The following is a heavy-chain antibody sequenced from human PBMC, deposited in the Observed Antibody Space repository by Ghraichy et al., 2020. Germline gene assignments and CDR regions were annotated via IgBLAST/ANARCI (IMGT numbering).Heavy chain of an antibody. Sequence: GGSLRLSCAASGFTFSSYGMHWVRQAPGKGLEWVAVIWYDGSNKYYADSVKGRFTISRDNSKNTLYLQMNSLRAEDTAVYYCARDFAVTLDLDYWGQGTLVTVSS. D-gene: IGHD4-17*01. CDR1: GFTFSSYG. CDR3: ARDFAVTLDLDY. V-gene: IGHV3-33*01. J-gene: IGHJ4*02. CDR2: IWYDGSNK.